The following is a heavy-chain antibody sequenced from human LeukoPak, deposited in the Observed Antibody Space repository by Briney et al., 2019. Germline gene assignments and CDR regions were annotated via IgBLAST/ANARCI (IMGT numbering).Heavy chain of an antibody. J-gene: IGHJ4*02. D-gene: IGHD3-10*01. V-gene: IGHV4-61*01. Sequence: PSETLSLTCTVSGDSISSSSYYWGWIRQPPGKGLEWIGYIYYSGSTNYNPSLKSRVTISVDTSKNQFSLKLSSVTAADTAVYYCARDLYGPVGYFDYWGQGTLVTVSS. CDR3: ARDLYGPVGYFDY. CDR2: IYYSGST. CDR1: GDSISSSSYY.